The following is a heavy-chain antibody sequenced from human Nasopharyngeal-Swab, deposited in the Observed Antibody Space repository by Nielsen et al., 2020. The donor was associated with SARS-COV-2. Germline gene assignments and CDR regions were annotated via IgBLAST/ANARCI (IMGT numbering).Heavy chain of an antibody. D-gene: IGHD6-13*01. CDR2: IYYSGIT. CDR3: ARDKVASSGTLHWFDS. CDR1: GGSISGGGYY. V-gene: IGHV4-31*02. J-gene: IGHJ5*01. Sequence: LSCTVSGGSISGGGYYWSWIRQHPGKGLEWIGYIYYSGITYYNPSLKSRFIISIDTSKNQFSLNLTSVTPADTAVYYCARDKVASSGTLHWFDSWGQGTRVTVSS.